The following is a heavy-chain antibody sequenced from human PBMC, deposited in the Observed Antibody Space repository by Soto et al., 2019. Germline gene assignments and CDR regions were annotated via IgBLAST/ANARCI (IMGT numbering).Heavy chain of an antibody. J-gene: IGHJ3*02. V-gene: IGHV1-46*01. Sequence: ASVKVSCKASGYTFTSYYMHWVRQAPGQGLEWMGIINPSGGSTSYAQKFQGRVSMTRDTSTSTVYMELSSLRSVDTAVYYCARAEGLRVSPSLSRGAFDIWGQGTMVTVSS. CDR3: ARAEGLRVSPSLSRGAFDI. D-gene: IGHD3-3*01. CDR1: GYTFTSYY. CDR2: INPSGGST.